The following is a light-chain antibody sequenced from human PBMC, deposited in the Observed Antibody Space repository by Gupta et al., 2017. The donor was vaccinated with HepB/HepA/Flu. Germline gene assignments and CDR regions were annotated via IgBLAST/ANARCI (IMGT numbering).Light chain of an antibody. Sequence: PGERVTLSCRASQSVSSRYLIWSRQKPGQAPRLLIYGTSTRAPSIPARFRGSGSGTGFTLTISGLRPEDFAVYFCQHDYILGTFGQGTKVEIK. V-gene: IGKV3-7*04. CDR2: GTS. CDR1: QSVSSRY. CDR3: QHDYILGT. J-gene: IGKJ1*01.